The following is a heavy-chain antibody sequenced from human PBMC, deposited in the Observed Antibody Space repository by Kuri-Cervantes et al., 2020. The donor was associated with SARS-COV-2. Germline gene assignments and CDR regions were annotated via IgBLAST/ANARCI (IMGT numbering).Heavy chain of an antibody. J-gene: IGHJ4*02. CDR2: IYYSGST. CDR1: GGSFSGYY. CDR3: ARTNSGNYYSPYDY. Sequence: SETLSLTCAVYGGSFSGYYWSWIRQPPGKGLEWIGYIYYSGSTYYNPSLKSRVTISVDTSKNQFSLKLSSVTAADTAVYYCARTNSGNYYSPYDYWGQGTLVTVSS. D-gene: IGHD3-10*01. V-gene: IGHV4-34*01.